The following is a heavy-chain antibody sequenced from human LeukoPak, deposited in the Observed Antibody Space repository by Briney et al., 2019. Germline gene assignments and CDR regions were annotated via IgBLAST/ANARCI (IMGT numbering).Heavy chain of an antibody. Sequence: GESLKISCKGSGYSFTNYWIAWVRQMPGKGLEWMGIIYPGDSDTRYSPSFQGQVTISADKSISTAYLQWSTLKASDTAMYYCARCTAAAAFDAFDIWGQGTMVTVSS. V-gene: IGHV5-51*01. D-gene: IGHD6-13*01. CDR1: GYSFTNYW. CDR3: ARCTAAAAFDAFDI. CDR2: IYPGDSDT. J-gene: IGHJ3*02.